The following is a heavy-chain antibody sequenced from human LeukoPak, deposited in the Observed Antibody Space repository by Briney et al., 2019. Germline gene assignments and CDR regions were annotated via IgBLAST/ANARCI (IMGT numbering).Heavy chain of an antibody. CDR1: GFVFSKYW. CDR3: ARTHYGDYGL. J-gene: IGHJ4*02. D-gene: IGHD4-17*01. CDR2: INPEETTI. Sequence: PGGSLRLSCAVSGFVFSKYWMHWVRQTPGKGLVWVSRINPEETTINYADSVKGRFTISRDNAKNTLYLQMNSLRAEDTAVYYCARTHYGDYGLWGQGTLVTVSS. V-gene: IGHV3-74*01.